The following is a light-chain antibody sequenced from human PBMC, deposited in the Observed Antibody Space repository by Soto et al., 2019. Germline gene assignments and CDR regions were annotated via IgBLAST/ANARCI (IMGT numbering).Light chain of an antibody. CDR3: QQYGSSPVT. CDR2: GAS. V-gene: IGKV3-20*01. Sequence: EIVLTQSPGTLSLSPGERATLSCRASQSVSSSYLAWYQQKPGQAPRLLIYGASSRATGIPARFSGSGSGTDFTLTISRLEPEDFEVYYCQQYGSSPVTFGGGTKVEIK. CDR1: QSVSSSY. J-gene: IGKJ4*01.